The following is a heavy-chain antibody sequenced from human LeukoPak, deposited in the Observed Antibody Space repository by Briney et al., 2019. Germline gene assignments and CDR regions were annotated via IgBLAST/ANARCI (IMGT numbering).Heavy chain of an antibody. CDR3: ARLTGTTFLLDY. CDR2: ISSSGSTI. V-gene: IGHV3-48*03. J-gene: IGHJ4*02. CDR1: GFTFSSYE. D-gene: IGHD1-7*01. Sequence: GGSLRLSCAASGFTFSSYEMNWVRQAPGKGLEWVSYISSSGSTIYYADSVKGRFTISRDNAKNSLYLQMNSLRAEYTAVYYCARLTGTTFLLDYWGQGTLVTVSS.